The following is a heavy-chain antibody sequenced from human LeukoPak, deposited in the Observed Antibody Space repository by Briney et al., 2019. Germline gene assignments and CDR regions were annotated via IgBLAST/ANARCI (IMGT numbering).Heavy chain of an antibody. CDR2: IWYDGSNK. CDR1: GFTFSSYG. D-gene: IGHD3-10*01. CDR3: ARDMVRGVIFSYYGMDV. Sequence: PGGSLRLSCAASGFTFSSYGMHWVRQAPGKGLEWVAVIWYDGSNKYYADSVKGRFTISRDNSKNTLYLQMNSLRAEDTAGYYCARDMVRGVIFSYYGMDVWGKGTTVTVSS. V-gene: IGHV3-33*01. J-gene: IGHJ6*04.